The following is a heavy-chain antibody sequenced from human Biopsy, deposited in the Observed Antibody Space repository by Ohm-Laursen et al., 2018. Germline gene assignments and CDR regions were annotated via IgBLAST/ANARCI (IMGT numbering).Heavy chain of an antibody. CDR3: VRDRRDWYEP. V-gene: IGHV4-31*03. CDR2: IYNVEST. Sequence: TLSLTCSVSGGSISGGGYYWSWIRQFPGKGLELLGYIYNVESTYYNPSLKSRVLISGDASRNQYSLKLTSVTAADTAVYYCVRDRRDWYEPWGHGTLVTVSS. J-gene: IGHJ5*02. CDR1: GGSISGGGYY.